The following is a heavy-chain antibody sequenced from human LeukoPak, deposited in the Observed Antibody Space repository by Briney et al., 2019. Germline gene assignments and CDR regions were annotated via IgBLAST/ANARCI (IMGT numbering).Heavy chain of an antibody. J-gene: IGHJ4*02. CDR1: GFTFSSFS. CDR3: ATVTTRHSTWIQLPLL. CDR2: IRSGGTNT. D-gene: IGHD5-18*01. V-gene: IGHV3-48*04. Sequence: GGSLRLSCAASGFTFSSFSMNWVRQAPGKGLEWVSYIRSGGTNTDYTGSVKGRFTISRDNAKNSLYLQMNSLRAEDTAVYYCATVTTRHSTWIQLPLLWGQGTLVTVSS.